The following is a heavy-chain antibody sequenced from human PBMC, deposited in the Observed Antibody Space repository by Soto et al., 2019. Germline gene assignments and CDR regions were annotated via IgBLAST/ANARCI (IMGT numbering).Heavy chain of an antibody. CDR3: ASRGSSSSSYYYYGMDV. V-gene: IGHV1-18*01. J-gene: IGHJ6*02. CDR1: GYTFTSYG. D-gene: IGHD6-6*01. Sequence: QVQLVQSGAEVKKPGASVKVSCKASGYTFTSYGISWVRQAPGQGLEWMGWISAYNGNTNYAQKLQGRVTMTTDTSTSTAYMELRSLSSDDTAVYYCASRGSSSSSYYYYGMDVWGHVATVTVSS. CDR2: ISAYNGNT.